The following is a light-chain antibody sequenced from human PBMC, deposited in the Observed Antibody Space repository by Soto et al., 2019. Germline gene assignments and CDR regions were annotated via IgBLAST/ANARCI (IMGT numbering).Light chain of an antibody. V-gene: IGKV3-11*01. Sequence: EIVLTQSPATLSLSPGARATLSCRASQSVGTFLGWYQQKPGQAPRLIIYDASNRATGVPARFSGTGSGTDFALTIRIVEPEDFAVYYGQHRTNWPRTFGQGTKMDIK. CDR1: QSVGTF. CDR3: QHRTNWPRT. CDR2: DAS. J-gene: IGKJ2*01.